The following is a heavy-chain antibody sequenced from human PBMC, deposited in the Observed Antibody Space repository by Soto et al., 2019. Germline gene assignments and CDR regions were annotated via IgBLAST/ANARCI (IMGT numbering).Heavy chain of an antibody. V-gene: IGHV3-23*01. CDR1: GFTFSSYA. CDR3: AKDIRDWLFYYYYGMDV. Sequence: PGGSLRLSCAASGFTFSSYAMSWVRQAPGKGLEWVSAISGSGGSTYYADSVKGRFTISRDNSKNTLYLQMNSLRAEDTAVYYCAKDIRDWLFYYYYGMDVWGQGTTVTVSS. D-gene: IGHD3-9*01. CDR2: ISGSGGST. J-gene: IGHJ6*02.